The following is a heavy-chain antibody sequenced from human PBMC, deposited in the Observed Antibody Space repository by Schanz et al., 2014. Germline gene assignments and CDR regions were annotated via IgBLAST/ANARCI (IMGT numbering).Heavy chain of an antibody. Sequence: EVRLVESGGGLVQPGGSLRLSCAASGFIFKNYAMSWVRQAPGKGLEWVSTISGSGGSTNYADSVKGRFTISRDNSKNTLYLQMKSLRPDDTAVYYCAKDRLEVAENDGLDLWGQGTMVTVSS. CDR2: ISGSGGST. J-gene: IGHJ4*03. V-gene: IGHV3-23*04. CDR3: AKDRLEVAENDGLDL. D-gene: IGHD6-19*01. CDR1: GFIFKNYA.